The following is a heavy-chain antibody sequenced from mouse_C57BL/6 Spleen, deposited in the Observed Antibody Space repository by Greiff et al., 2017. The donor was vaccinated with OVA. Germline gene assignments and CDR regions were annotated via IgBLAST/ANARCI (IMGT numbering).Heavy chain of an antibody. CDR1: GYSITSGYY. CDR2: ISYDGSN. CDR3: ARRITTVVPDYFDY. D-gene: IGHD1-1*01. Sequence: DVQLQESGPGLVKPSQSLSLTCSVTGYSITSGYYWNWIRQFPGNKLEWMGYISYDGSNNYNPSLKNRISITRDTSKNQFFLKLNSVTTEDTATYYCARRITTVVPDYFDYWGQGTTLTVSS. J-gene: IGHJ2*01. V-gene: IGHV3-6*01.